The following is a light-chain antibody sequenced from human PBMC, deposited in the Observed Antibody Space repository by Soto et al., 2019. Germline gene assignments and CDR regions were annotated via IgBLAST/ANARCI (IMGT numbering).Light chain of an antibody. V-gene: IGKV1-33*01. CDR2: DAS. J-gene: IGKJ2*01. CDR1: QDISNY. CDR3: QQYANLPNT. Sequence: DIQMTQSPSSLSASVGDRVTITCQASQDISNYLNWYQQKPGKAPKLLIYDASNLEAGVPSRFSGTGSGTDFSFTISSLQPEDVATYYCQQYANLPNTFGRGTKVEIK.